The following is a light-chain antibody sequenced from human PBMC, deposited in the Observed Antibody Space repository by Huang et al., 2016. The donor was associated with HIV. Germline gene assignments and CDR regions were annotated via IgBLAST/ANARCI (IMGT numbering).Light chain of an antibody. CDR1: QGIRND. CDR2: AAS. Sequence: AIQMTQSPSSLSAFVGDRVTITCRASQGIRNDLGWYQQRPGKAPKLLIYAASSLQSGVPSRFSGSGSGTNFTLTISSLQAEYFGTYYCLQDNNYPCTFGQGTKVEIK. V-gene: IGKV1-6*01. J-gene: IGKJ1*01. CDR3: LQDNNYPCT.